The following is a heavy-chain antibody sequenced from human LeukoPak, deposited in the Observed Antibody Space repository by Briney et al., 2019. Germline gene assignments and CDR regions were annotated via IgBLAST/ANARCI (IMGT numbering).Heavy chain of an antibody. CDR1: GGPINNYF. V-gene: IGHV4-4*07. J-gene: IGHJ4*02. CDR2: IYSSGST. CDR3: AREQTTGFDQ. Sequence: PSETLSLTCTVSGGPINNYFWSWIRQPAGKGLEWMGRIYSSGSTSYNPSLKNRLTISLDETKNQVSLKLTSVTAADTAMYVCAREQTTGFDQWGQGTLVTVSS. D-gene: IGHD4-17*01.